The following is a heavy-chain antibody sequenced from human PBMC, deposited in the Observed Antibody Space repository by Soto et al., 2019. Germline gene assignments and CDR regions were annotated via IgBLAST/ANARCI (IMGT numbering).Heavy chain of an antibody. CDR3: TGLWFGEIYNY. CDR2: IKNKNDGGTA. D-gene: IGHD3-10*01. V-gene: IGHV3-15*07. J-gene: IGHJ4*01. CDR1: GFSFKNAW. Sequence: EVALVESGGGLVKPGGSLTLSCAASGFSFKNAWMNWVRQAPGKGLEWVGRIKNKNDGGTADYAAFVKVRFTISRDASENTLYLHMNGLKTEDTGVYFCTGLWFGEIYNYWGQGSLVTVSS.